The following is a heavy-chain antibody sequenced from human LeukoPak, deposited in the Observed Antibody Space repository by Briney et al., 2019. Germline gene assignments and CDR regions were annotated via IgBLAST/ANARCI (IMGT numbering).Heavy chain of an antibody. CDR2: ITTTGKYI. J-gene: IGHJ4*02. V-gene: IGHV3-21*01. Sequence: PGGSLRLSCGASGLTFSTYSMNWVRQAPGKGLEWLSSITTTGKYIYYADSVKGRFTISRDNAKNSLYLQMNSLRAEDTAVYYCARDYSPPHYYDNSGYFDSWGQGTLVTVSS. CDR1: GLTFSTYS. CDR3: ARDYSPPHYYDNSGYFDS. D-gene: IGHD3-22*01.